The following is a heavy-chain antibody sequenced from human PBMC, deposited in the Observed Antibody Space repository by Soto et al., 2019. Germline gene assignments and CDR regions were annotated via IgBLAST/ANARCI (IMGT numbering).Heavy chain of an antibody. D-gene: IGHD1-7*01. J-gene: IGHJ4*02. CDR3: VRRVAGNYDY. CDR2: ISSNGGTT. CDR1: GFTFSSYD. V-gene: IGHV3-64*01. Sequence: EVQLAESGGGMVQPGGSLRLSCVASGFTFSSYDMHWVRQAPGKGLEYVSSISSNGGTTYYGNSVKGRFTISRDNSNNTLYLQMDSLRADDMAVYYCVRRVAGNYDYWGQRTLVTVSS.